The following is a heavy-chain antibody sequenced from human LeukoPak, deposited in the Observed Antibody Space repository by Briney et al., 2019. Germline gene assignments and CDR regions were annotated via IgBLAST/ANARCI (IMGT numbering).Heavy chain of an antibody. V-gene: IGHV3-21*01. CDR1: GFTFSSYT. CDR2: ISSSSSYI. Sequence: GGSLRLSCAASGFTFSSYTMSWVRQAPGRGLGWVSSISSSSSYIYYADSVKGRFTISRDNAKNSLYLQMNSLRAEDTAVYYCVRAGYSGYDWPFDYWGQGTLVTVSS. J-gene: IGHJ4*02. D-gene: IGHD5-12*01. CDR3: VRAGYSGYDWPFDY.